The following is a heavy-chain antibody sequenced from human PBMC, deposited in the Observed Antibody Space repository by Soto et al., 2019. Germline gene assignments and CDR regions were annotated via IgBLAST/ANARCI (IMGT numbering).Heavy chain of an antibody. CDR1: GGTFSRLA. J-gene: IGHJ4*02. D-gene: IGHD3-22*01. CDR2: TIPNFGTA. CDR3: ARWWGHSASSGYNMYFEQ. V-gene: IGHV1-69*01. Sequence: QVQLVQSGAEVKKPVSSLKVSCKASGGTFSRLAISWVRQAPVRGREWMGVTIPNFGTANYAQKLQDRVTSNADEYTTTAYMALSGLRSEDPAVYSCARWWGHSASSGYNMYFEQWGQGTQVTVSS.